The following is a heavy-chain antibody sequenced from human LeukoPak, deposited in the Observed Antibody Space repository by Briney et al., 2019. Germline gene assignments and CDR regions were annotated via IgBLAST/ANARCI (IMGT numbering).Heavy chain of an antibody. J-gene: IGHJ3*01. CDR2: ISGGATST. V-gene: IGHV3-23*01. CDR1: GFTFSTYA. CDR3: AKEICSSTRCSSAFDL. D-gene: IGHD2-2*01. Sequence: GGSLRLSCAASGFTFSTYAMDWVRQAPGKGLEWVSAISGGATSTYYADSVKGRFTISRDNSKNTLYLQMNSLRAEDTALYYCAKEICSSTRCSSAFDLWGQGTVVTVSS.